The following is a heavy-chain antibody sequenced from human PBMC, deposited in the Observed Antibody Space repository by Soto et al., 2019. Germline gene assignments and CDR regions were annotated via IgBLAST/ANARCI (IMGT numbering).Heavy chain of an antibody. Sequence: QVQLVQSGAEVKKPGASVKVSCKTYGYTFTSHGISWVRQAPGQGLEWMGWISACNGNTNYAQKLQGRVTMTTDTPTSTAYMELRSLRSDDTAVYYCARTYCSSARCYSDYWGQGTLVTVSS. V-gene: IGHV1-18*04. CDR2: ISACNGNT. CDR3: ARTYCSSARCYSDY. CDR1: GYTFTSHG. J-gene: IGHJ4*02. D-gene: IGHD2-2*01.